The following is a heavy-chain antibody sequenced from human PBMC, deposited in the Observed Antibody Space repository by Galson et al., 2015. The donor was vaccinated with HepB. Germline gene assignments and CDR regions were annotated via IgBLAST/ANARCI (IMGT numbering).Heavy chain of an antibody. CDR1: GGSISSYY. J-gene: IGHJ4*02. D-gene: IGHD4-17*01. CDR2: INHSGST. Sequence: LSLTCTVSGGSISSYYWSWIRQPPGKGLEWIGEINHSGSTNYNPSLKSRVTISVDTSKNQFSLKLSSVTAADTAVYYCARGGDYGENWGQGTLVTVSS. V-gene: IGHV4-34*01. CDR3: ARGGDYGEN.